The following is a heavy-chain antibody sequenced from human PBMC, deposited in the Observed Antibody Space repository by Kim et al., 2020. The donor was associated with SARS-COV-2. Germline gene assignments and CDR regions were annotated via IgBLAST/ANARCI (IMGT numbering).Heavy chain of an antibody. CDR2: INHSGST. V-gene: IGHV4-34*01. Sequence: SETLSLTCAVYGGSFSGYYWSWIRQPPGKGLEWIGEINHSGSTNYNPSLKSRVTISVDTSKNQFSLKLSSVTAADTAVYYCARASHLVAAAGTVFGFDPWGQGTLVTVSS. D-gene: IGHD6-13*01. CDR3: ARASHLVAAAGTVFGFDP. CDR1: GGSFSGYY. J-gene: IGHJ5*02.